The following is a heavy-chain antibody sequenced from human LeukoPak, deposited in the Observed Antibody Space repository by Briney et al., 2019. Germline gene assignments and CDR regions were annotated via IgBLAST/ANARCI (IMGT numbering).Heavy chain of an antibody. CDR3: ARASIVVVPAAIWGVYYYYSGMDV. CDR2: INHSGST. Sequence: SETLSLTCAVYGGSFSGYYWSWIRQPPGKGLEWMGEINHSGSTNYNPSLKRRVTISVDTSKNQFSLTVRSVTAADTAVYYCARASIVVVPAAIWGVYYYYSGMDVWGQGTTVTVSS. V-gene: IGHV4-34*01. J-gene: IGHJ6*02. D-gene: IGHD2-2*02. CDR1: GGSFSGYY.